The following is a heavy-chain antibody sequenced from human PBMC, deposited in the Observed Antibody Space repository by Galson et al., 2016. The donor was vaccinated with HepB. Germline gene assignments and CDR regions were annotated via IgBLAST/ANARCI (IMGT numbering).Heavy chain of an antibody. J-gene: IGHJ4*02. CDR3: ARGDYCSTGSCMLAPDY. CDR2: IGTSDDT. D-gene: IGHD2-8*01. CDR1: GFTFNTYD. Sequence: SLRLSCAASGFTFNTYDMHWVRQAPGKGLEWVAGIGTSDDTYYRSSVRGRFSISRQNAKNSLYLQMNSLTAGDTAVYFCARGDYCSTGSCMLAPDYWGQGTLVTVSS. V-gene: IGHV3-13*01.